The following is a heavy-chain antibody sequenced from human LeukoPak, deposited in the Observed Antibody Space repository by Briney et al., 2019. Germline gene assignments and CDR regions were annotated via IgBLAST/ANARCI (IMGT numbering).Heavy chain of an antibody. CDR3: ARTGYSSSPLTLDY. D-gene: IGHD6-13*01. V-gene: IGHV3-11*01. J-gene: IGHJ4*02. CDR2: ISSSGSTI. Sequence: GGSLRLSCAASGFTFSDYYMSWIRQAPGKGLEWVSYISSSGSTIYYADSVKGRFTISRHNSKNTLYLQMNSLRAEDTAVYYCARTGYSSSPLTLDYWGQGTLVTVSS. CDR1: GFTFSDYY.